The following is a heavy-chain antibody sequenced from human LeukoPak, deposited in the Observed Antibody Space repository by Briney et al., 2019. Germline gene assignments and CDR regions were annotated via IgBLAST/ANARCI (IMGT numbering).Heavy chain of an antibody. CDR3: SRGQDAFKTGY. J-gene: IGHJ4*02. CDR2: IHPSGIT. Sequence: SQTLSLTCTVSGGSVTCGYYYWTWIRQYPGKGLEWIGYIHPSGITDYNPSLESRVTMSLGTSQNQFSLKLTSVTAAGTAIYYCSRGQDAFKTGYWGQGTLVTVS. V-gene: IGHV4-31*03. CDR1: GGSVTCGYYY. D-gene: IGHD5-24*01.